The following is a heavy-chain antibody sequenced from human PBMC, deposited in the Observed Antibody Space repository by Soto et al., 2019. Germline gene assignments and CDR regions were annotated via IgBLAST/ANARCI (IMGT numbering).Heavy chain of an antibody. CDR3: ARAGFMTTVTTSFDYYYYGMDV. J-gene: IGHJ6*02. CDR1: GFTFSSYA. Sequence: GGSLRLSCAASGFTFSSYAMHWVRQAPGKGLEWVAVISYDGSNKYYADSVKGRFTISRDNSKNTLYLQMNSLRAEDTAVYYCARAGFMTTVTTSFDYYYYGMDVWGQGTTVTVSS. V-gene: IGHV3-30-3*01. D-gene: IGHD4-4*01. CDR2: ISYDGSNK.